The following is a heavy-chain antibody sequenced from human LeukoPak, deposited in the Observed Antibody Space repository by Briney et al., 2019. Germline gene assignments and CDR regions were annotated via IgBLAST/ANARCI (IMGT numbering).Heavy chain of an antibody. CDR1: GGSISSGGYY. V-gene: IGHV4-31*03. CDR2: IYYSGST. Sequence: SQTLSLTCTVSGGSISSGGYYWSWIRQHPGKGLEWIGYIYYSGSTYYNPSLKSRVTISVDTSKNQFSLKLSSVTAEDTAVYYCATGQGHGMDVWGQGTTVTVSS. CDR3: ATGQGHGMDV. J-gene: IGHJ6*02.